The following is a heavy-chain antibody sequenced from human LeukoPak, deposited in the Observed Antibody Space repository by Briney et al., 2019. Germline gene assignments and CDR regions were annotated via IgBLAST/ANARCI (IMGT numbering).Heavy chain of an antibody. CDR2: INHSGST. Sequence: PSETLSLTCAVYGVSFSGYYWSWIRQPPGKGLEWIGEINHSGSTNYNPSLKSRVTISVDTSKNQFSLKLSSVTAADTAVYYCARDSKADTAMAKAYYHYGMDVWGQGTTVTVSS. CDR3: ARDSKADTAMAKAYYHYGMDV. CDR1: GVSFSGYY. D-gene: IGHD5-18*01. V-gene: IGHV4-34*01. J-gene: IGHJ6*02.